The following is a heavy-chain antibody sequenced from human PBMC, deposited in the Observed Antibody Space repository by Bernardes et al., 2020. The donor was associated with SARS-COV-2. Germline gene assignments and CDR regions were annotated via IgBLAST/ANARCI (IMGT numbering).Heavy chain of an antibody. CDR2: IYYSGST. D-gene: IGHD3-10*01. V-gene: IGHV4-59*01. J-gene: IGHJ6*02. CDR3: ARDVITMVRGVIGRGMDV. CDR1: GGSISSYY. Sequence: SETLSLTRTVSGGSISSYYWSWIRQPPGKGLEWIGYIYYSGSTNYNPSLKSRVTISVDTSKNQFSLKLSSVTAADTAVYYCARDVITMVRGVIGRGMDVWGQGTTV.